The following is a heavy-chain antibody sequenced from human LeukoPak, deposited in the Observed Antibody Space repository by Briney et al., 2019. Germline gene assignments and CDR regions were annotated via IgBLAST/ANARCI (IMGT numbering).Heavy chain of an antibody. J-gene: IGHJ4*02. CDR1: GYTFTSYG. CDR2: ISAYNGNT. V-gene: IGHV1-18*01. D-gene: IGHD2-15*01. Sequence: ASVKVSCKASGYTFTSYGISWVRQAPGQGLEWMGWISAYNGNTNYTQKLQGRVTMTTDTSTSTAYMELRSLRSDDTAVYYCARDRCSGGSCAFDYWGQGTLVTVSS. CDR3: ARDRCSGGSCAFDY.